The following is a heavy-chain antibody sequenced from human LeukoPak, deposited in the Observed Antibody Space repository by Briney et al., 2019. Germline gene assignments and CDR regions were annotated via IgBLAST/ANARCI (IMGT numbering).Heavy chain of an antibody. CDR2: ISYDGSNK. Sequence: GGSLRLSCAASGFTFSSYGMHWVRQAPGKELEWVAVISYDGSNKYYADSVKGRFTISRDNSKNTLYLQMNSLRAEDTAAYYCAKTGGNDYGDYPGYWGQGTLVTVSS. V-gene: IGHV3-30*18. J-gene: IGHJ4*02. D-gene: IGHD4-17*01. CDR1: GFTFSSYG. CDR3: AKTGGNDYGDYPGY.